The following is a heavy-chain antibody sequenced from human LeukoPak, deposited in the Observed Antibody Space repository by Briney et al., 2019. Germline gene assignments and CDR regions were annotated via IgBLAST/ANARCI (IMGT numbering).Heavy chain of an antibody. CDR2: ISAYNGNT. Sequence: ASVKVSCKASGYTFTSYGISWVRQAPGQGLEWMGWISAYNGNTNYAQKLQGRVTMTRNTSISTAYTELSSLRSEDTAVYYCASAYYDFWSGYGAGNWFDPWGQGTLVTVSS. CDR1: GYTFTSYG. V-gene: IGHV1-18*01. CDR3: ASAYYDFWSGYGAGNWFDP. J-gene: IGHJ5*02. D-gene: IGHD3-3*01.